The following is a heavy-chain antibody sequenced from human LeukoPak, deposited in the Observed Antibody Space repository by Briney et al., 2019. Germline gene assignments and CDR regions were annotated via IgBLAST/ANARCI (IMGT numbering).Heavy chain of an antibody. D-gene: IGHD3-3*01. CDR1: GGSISSYY. V-gene: IGHV4-59*01. Sequence: PSETLSLTCTVSGGSISSYYWSWIRQPPGKGLEWIGYIYYSGSTNYNPSLESRVTISVDTSKNQFSLKLSSVTAADTAVYYCASYDFWSGYHDWGQGTLVTVSS. CDR3: ASYDFWSGYHD. CDR2: IYYSGST. J-gene: IGHJ4*02.